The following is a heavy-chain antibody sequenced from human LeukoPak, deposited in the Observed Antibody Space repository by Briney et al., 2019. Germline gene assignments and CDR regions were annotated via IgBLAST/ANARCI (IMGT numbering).Heavy chain of an antibody. CDR3: ARLPNGHYDNSLYYFDY. Sequence: GESLKISCKGSGYSFTSYWIGWVRQMPGKGLEWMGIICPGDSDTRYSPSFQGQVTISADKSISTAYLQWSSLKASDTAMYYCARLPNGHYDNSLYYFDYWGQGTLVTVSS. J-gene: IGHJ4*02. CDR2: ICPGDSDT. D-gene: IGHD3-22*01. CDR1: GYSFTSYW. V-gene: IGHV5-51*01.